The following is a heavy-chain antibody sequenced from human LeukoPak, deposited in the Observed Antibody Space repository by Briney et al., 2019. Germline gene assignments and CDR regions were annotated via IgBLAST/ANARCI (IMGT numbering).Heavy chain of an antibody. CDR1: GGSFSGYY. J-gene: IGHJ5*02. CDR3: ANSPQTYYYDSSGYP. CDR2: INHSGST. Sequence: SETLSLTCAVYGGSFSGYYWSWIRQPPGKGLEWIGEINHSGSTNYNPSLKSRVTISVDTSKNQFSLKLSSVTAEDTAVYYCANSPQTYYYDSSGYPWGQGTLVTVSS. D-gene: IGHD3-22*01. V-gene: IGHV4-34*01.